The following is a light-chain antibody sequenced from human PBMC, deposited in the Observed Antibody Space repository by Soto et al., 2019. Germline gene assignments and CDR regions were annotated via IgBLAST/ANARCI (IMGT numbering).Light chain of an antibody. V-gene: IGKV3-20*01. J-gene: IGKJ3*01. CDR2: AAS. Sequence: EIVLTQSPGTLSLSPGERATLSCRASQSINNRYLAWYQQKPGQAPRLLIYAASSRATGIPDRFSGSGSGTDFTLTISRLEPEDFAVYYCQQSGSSPGFTFGPGTKVDIK. CDR1: QSINNRY. CDR3: QQSGSSPGFT.